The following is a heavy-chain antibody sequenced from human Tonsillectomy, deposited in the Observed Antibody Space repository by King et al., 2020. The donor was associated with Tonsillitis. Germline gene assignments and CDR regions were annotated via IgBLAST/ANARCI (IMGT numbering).Heavy chain of an antibody. CDR3: AREGGYCSGGSCYSYDYFDY. J-gene: IGHJ4*02. Sequence: QLVQSGAEVKKPGASVKVSCKASGYTFTSYGINWVRQAPGQGLEWMGWISAYSGNTNYAQKLQGRVTMTTDISTRTAYMELRSRSSDDTAVYYCAREGGYCSGGSCYSYDYFDYWGQGTLVTVSS. CDR2: ISAYSGNT. CDR1: GYTFTSYG. V-gene: IGHV1-18*01. D-gene: IGHD2-15*01.